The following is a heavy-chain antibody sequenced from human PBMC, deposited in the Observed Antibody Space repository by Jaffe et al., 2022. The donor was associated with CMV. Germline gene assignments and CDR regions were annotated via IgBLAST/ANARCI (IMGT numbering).Heavy chain of an antibody. CDR3: ARVRIAVDHRTVKNYYYGMDV. Sequence: QVQLVQSGAEVKKPGASVKVSCKASGYTFTSYGISWVRQAPGQGLEWMGWISAYNGNTNYAQKLQGRVTMTTDTSTSTAYMELRSLRSDDTAVYYCARVRIAVDHRTVKNYYYGMDVWGQGTTVTVSS. J-gene: IGHJ6*02. D-gene: IGHD6-19*01. CDR2: ISAYNGNT. V-gene: IGHV1-18*01. CDR1: GYTFTSYG.